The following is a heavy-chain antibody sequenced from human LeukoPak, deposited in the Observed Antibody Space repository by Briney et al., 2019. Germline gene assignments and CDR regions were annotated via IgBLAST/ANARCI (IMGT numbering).Heavy chain of an antibody. D-gene: IGHD2-15*01. V-gene: IGHV3-64*01. CDR2: ISSNGGST. CDR3: ARELINCSGGSCYTGGVDY. Sequence: GGSLRLSCAASGFTFSSYAMHWVRQAPGKGLEYVSAISSNGGSTYYANSVKGRFTISRDNSKNTLYLQMNSLRAEDTAVYYCARELINCSGGSCYTGGVDYWGQGTLVTVSS. J-gene: IGHJ4*02. CDR1: GFTFSSYA.